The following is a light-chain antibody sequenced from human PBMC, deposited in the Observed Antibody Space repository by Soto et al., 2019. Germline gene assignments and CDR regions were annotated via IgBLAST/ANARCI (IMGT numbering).Light chain of an antibody. V-gene: IGKV1-16*02. CDR2: AAS. CDR3: QQYDSYPVT. J-gene: IGKJ5*01. Sequence: DIQMTQSPSSLSASAGDRVTITCRASQGISNFLAWFQQKPGKAPKSLIHAASTLQSGVPSKISGSGWGTDFTLTINNLQPEDSGTYYCQQYDSYPVTCGQGTRLEI. CDR1: QGISNF.